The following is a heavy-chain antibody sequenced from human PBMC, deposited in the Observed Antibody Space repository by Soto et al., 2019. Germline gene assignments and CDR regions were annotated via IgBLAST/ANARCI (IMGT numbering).Heavy chain of an antibody. J-gene: IGHJ4*02. D-gene: IGHD3-22*01. Sequence: GGSLRLSCAASGFTFSSYGMHWVRQAPGKGLEWVAVIWYDGSNKYYADSVKGRFTISRDNSKNTLYLQMNSLRAEDTAVYYCARVTLPYASSGYYLDYWGQGTLVTVSS. CDR3: ARVTLPYASSGYYLDY. V-gene: IGHV3-33*01. CDR2: IWYDGSNK. CDR1: GFTFSSYG.